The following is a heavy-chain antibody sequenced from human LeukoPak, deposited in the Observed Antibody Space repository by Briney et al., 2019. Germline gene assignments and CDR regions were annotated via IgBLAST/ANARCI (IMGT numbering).Heavy chain of an antibody. CDR1: GCTFSSYE. CDR2: ISSSGSTI. V-gene: IGHV3-48*03. Sequence: GGSLRLSCAASGCTFSSYEMNWVRQAPGKGLEWVSYISSSGSTIYYADSVKGRFTISRDNAKNSLYLQMNSLRAEDTAVYYSARPSPQTDAFDIWGQGTMVTVSS. CDR3: ARPSPQTDAFDI. J-gene: IGHJ3*02.